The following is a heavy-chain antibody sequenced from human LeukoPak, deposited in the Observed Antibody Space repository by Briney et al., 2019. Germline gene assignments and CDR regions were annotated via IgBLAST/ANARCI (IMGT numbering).Heavy chain of an antibody. V-gene: IGHV4-39*02. Sequence: SETLSLTCTVSGGSISSSSYYWGWIRQPPGKGLGWIGSIYYSGSTYYNPSLKSRVTISVDTSKNQFSLKLSSVTAADTAVYYCAGESGSYHPRAFDIWGQGTMVTVSS. CDR3: AGESGSYHPRAFDI. CDR1: GGSISSSSYY. J-gene: IGHJ3*02. D-gene: IGHD1-26*01. CDR2: IYYSGST.